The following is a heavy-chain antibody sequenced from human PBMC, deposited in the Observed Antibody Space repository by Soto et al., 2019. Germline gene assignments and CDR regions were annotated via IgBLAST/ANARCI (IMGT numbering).Heavy chain of an antibody. CDR2: IIPIFGTA. CDR3: ARFIAARPDYYYGMDV. J-gene: IGHJ6*02. Sequence: SVKVSCKASGGTFSSYAISWVRQAPGQGLEWMGGIIPIFGTANYAQKFQGRVTITADESTSTAYMELSSLRSEDTAVYYCARFIAARPDYYYGMDVWGQGTTVTVSS. D-gene: IGHD6-6*01. CDR1: GGTFSSYA. V-gene: IGHV1-69*13.